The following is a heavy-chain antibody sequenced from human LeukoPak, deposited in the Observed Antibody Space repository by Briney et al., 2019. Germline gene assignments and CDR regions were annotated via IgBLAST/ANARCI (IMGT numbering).Heavy chain of an antibody. CDR1: GGSISSGDYY. CDR2: IYYSGST. D-gene: IGHD3-10*01. V-gene: IGHV4-30-4*01. J-gene: IGHJ4*02. CDR3: ARNSGSGNYEG. Sequence: SETLSLTCTVSGGSISSGDYYWSWIRQPPGKGLEWIGYIYYSGSTYYNPSLKSRLTMSVDTSKNQFSLRLSSVTAADTAVYYCARNSGSGNYEGWGQGTLVTVSS.